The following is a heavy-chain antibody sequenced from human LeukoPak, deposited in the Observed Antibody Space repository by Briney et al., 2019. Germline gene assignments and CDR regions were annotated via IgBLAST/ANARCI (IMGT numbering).Heavy chain of an antibody. J-gene: IGHJ4*02. Sequence: PSETLSLTCTVSGGSITSYYWSWIRQPAGKGLEWIGRIYNSGTTNYNPSLKSRVTMSVDTSKNQFSLKLSSVTAADTAVYYCVREGGSENYRPFDYWGQGTLVTVSS. V-gene: IGHV4-4*07. CDR3: VREGGSENYRPFDY. CDR2: IYNSGTT. CDR1: GGSITSYY. D-gene: IGHD3-16*01.